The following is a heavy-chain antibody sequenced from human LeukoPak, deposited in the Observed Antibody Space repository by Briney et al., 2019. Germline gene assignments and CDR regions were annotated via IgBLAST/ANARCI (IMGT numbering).Heavy chain of an antibody. D-gene: IGHD1-26*01. Sequence: GGSLRLSCAASGFTFSSYGMHWVRQAPGKGLVWVAFIRFDGSNEYYTDSVKGRFTISRDNSKNMLYLQMNSLTAEDTAVYYCARGKSGSYGTKGYWGQGTLVTVSS. CDR2: IRFDGSNE. J-gene: IGHJ4*02. V-gene: IGHV3-30*02. CDR3: ARGKSGSYGTKGY. CDR1: GFTFSSYG.